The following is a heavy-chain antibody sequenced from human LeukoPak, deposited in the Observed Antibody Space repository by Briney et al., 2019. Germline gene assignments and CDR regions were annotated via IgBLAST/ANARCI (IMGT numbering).Heavy chain of an antibody. V-gene: IGHV4-39*07. J-gene: IGHJ6*03. D-gene: IGHD3-3*01. CDR2: IYYSGST. Sequence: SETLSLTCTVSGGSISSSSYYWGWIRQPPGKGLEWIGSIYYSGSTYYNPSLKSRVSISLDKSRKQVSLKLNSVTAADTAVYYCARTSASYYYYMDVWGNGTTVTISS. CDR3: ARTSASYYYYMDV. CDR1: GGSISSSSYY.